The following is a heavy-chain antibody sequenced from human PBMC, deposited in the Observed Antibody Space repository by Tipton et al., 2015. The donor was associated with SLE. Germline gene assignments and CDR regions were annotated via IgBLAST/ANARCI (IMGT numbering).Heavy chain of an antibody. J-gene: IGHJ4*02. CDR3: ATHGESGNYFSALHS. V-gene: IGHV4-59*08. CDR1: GGSISSYY. CDR2: IYYSGST. Sequence: TLSLTCTVSGGSISSYYWSWIRQPPGKGLEWIGYIYYSGSTNYNPSLKSRVTISVDTSKNQFSLKLSSVTATDTAIYYCATHGESGNYFSALHSWGQGTLVTVSS. D-gene: IGHD2-15*01.